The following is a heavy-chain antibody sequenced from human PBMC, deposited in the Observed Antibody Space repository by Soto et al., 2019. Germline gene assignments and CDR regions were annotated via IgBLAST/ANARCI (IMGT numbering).Heavy chain of an antibody. Sequence: ASVKVSCKASGYTLTGYYMHWVRQAPGQGLEWMGWINPNSGGTNYAQKFQGRVTMTRDTSVSTAYMELSRLRSDDTAVYYCARDGLPLAAAILYNWFDPWGQGTLVTVSS. J-gene: IGHJ5*02. CDR1: GYTLTGYY. D-gene: IGHD2-2*01. CDR3: ARDGLPLAAAILYNWFDP. V-gene: IGHV1-2*02. CDR2: INPNSGGT.